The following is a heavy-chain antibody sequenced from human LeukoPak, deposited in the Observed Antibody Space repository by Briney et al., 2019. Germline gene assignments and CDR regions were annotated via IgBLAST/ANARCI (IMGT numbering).Heavy chain of an antibody. Sequence: PSETLSLTCTVSGGSISSSSYYWGWIRQPPGKGLEWIGSIYYSGSTYYNPSLKSRVTISVDTSKNQFSLKLSSVTAADTAVYYCASAILNPAYLQHWGQGTLVTVSS. V-gene: IGHV4-39*07. CDR3: ASAILNPAYLQH. CDR1: GGSISSSSYY. J-gene: IGHJ1*01. CDR2: IYYSGST. D-gene: IGHD2-15*01.